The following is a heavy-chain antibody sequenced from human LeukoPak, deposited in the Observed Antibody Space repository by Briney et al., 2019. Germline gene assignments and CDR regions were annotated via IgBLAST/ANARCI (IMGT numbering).Heavy chain of an antibody. J-gene: IGHJ3*02. CDR3: ARGDSSGYYRHAAFDI. CDR1: GVSISSGGYS. Sequence: SETLSLTCAVSGVSISSGGYSWSWIRQPPGKGLEWIGYIYHSGSTYYNPSLKSRVTISVDRSKNQFSLKLSSVTAADTAVYYCARGDSSGYYRHAAFDIWGQGTMVTVSS. CDR2: IYHSGST. D-gene: IGHD3-22*01. V-gene: IGHV4-30-2*01.